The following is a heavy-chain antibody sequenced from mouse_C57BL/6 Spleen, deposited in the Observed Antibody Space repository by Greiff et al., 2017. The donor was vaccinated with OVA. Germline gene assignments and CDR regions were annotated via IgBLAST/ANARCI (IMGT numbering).Heavy chain of an antibody. Sequence: QVQLQQSGPGLVQPSQSLSITCTVSGFSLTSYGVHWVRQSPGKGLEWLGVIWRGGSTDSNAALMSSLSITKDNYKSQIFFKMNSMQADYTAIYYCAKNSYSLHYYYAMDYWGQGTSVTVSS. D-gene: IGHD2-12*01. J-gene: IGHJ4*01. CDR2: IWRGGST. V-gene: IGHV2-5*01. CDR1: GFSLTSYG. CDR3: AKNSYSLHYYYAMDY.